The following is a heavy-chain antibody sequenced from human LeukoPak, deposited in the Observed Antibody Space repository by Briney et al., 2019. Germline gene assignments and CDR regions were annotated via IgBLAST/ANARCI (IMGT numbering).Heavy chain of an antibody. CDR2: IYSGGST. CDR1: GFTVSSNY. Sequence: PGGSLRLSCAASGFTVSSNYMSWVRQAPGKGLEWVSVIYSGGSTYYADSVKGRFIISRDNSKNTLYLQMNSLRAEDTAVYFCARDVEGGTFDIWGQGTTVTVSS. D-gene: IGHD3-16*01. CDR3: ARDVEGGTFDI. J-gene: IGHJ3*02. V-gene: IGHV3-53*01.